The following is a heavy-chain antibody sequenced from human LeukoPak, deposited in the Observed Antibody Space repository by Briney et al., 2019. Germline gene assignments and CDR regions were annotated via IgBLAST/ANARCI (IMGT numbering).Heavy chain of an antibody. CDR1: GGTFSSYA. J-gene: IGHJ4*02. CDR3: AKGAITMIVVDMGEYYFDY. CDR2: IIPIFGTA. Sequence: GASVKVSCKASGGTFSSYAISWVRQAPGQGLEWMGGIIPIFGTANYAQKFQGRVTITADKSTSTAYMELSSLRAEDTAVYYCAKGAITMIVVDMGEYYFDYWGQGTLVTVSS. D-gene: IGHD3-22*01. V-gene: IGHV1-69*06.